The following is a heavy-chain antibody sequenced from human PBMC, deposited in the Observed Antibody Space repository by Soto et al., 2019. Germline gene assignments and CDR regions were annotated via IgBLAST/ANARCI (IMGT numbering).Heavy chain of an antibody. Sequence: SVKVSCKASGGTFSSYAISWVRQAPGQGLEWMGGIIPIFGTANYAQKFQGRVTITADESTSTAYMELSSLRSEDTAVYYCARVEAPMANYDFWSGPHDYYYYGMDVWGQGTTVTVSS. V-gene: IGHV1-69*13. CDR2: IIPIFGTA. J-gene: IGHJ6*02. CDR1: GGTFSSYA. D-gene: IGHD3-3*01. CDR3: ARVEAPMANYDFWSGPHDYYYYGMDV.